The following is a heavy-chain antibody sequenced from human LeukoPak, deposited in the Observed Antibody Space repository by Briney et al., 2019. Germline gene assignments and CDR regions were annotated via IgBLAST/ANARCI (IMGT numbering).Heavy chain of an antibody. CDR2: IYTSGST. CDR1: GGSISSYY. J-gene: IGHJ4*02. D-gene: IGHD2-15*01. Sequence: SETLSLTCIVSGGSISSYYWSWIRQPAGKGLEWIGRIYTSGSTNYNPSLKSRVTMSVDTSKNQFSLKLSSVTAADTAVYYCARVDLGYCSGGSCYPVFDYWGQGTLVTVSS. V-gene: IGHV4-4*07. CDR3: ARVDLGYCSGGSCYPVFDY.